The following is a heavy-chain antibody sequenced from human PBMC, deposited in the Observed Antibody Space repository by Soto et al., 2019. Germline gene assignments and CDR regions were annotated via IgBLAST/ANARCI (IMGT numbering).Heavy chain of an antibody. CDR2: ISSSGSTI. Sequence: PWWSLRLSCSASAFTFSSYEMNWVRQAPGKGLEWVSYISSSGSTIYYADSVKGRFTISRDNAKNSLYLQMNSLRAEDTAVYYCARGGRTYYDFWSGYYPHSNWFDPWGQGTLVTVSS. CDR3: ARGGRTYYDFWSGYYPHSNWFDP. CDR1: AFTFSSYE. D-gene: IGHD3-3*01. V-gene: IGHV3-48*03. J-gene: IGHJ5*02.